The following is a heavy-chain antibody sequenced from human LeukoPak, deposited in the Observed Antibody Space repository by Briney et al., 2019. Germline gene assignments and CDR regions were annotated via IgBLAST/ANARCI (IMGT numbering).Heavy chain of an antibody. CDR3: AKDLYRGGYSYGPFDY. D-gene: IGHD5-18*01. CDR2: ISGSGGST. Sequence: SLRXSCXASGFTFSSYAMSWVRQAPGKGLEWVSAISGSGGSTYYADSVKGRFTISRDNSKNTLYLQMNSLRAEDTAVYYCAKDLYRGGYSYGPFDYWGQGTLVTVSS. V-gene: IGHV3-23*01. J-gene: IGHJ4*02. CDR1: GFTFSSYA.